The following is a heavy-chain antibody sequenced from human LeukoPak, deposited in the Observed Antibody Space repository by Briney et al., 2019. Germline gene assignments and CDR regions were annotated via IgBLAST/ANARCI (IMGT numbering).Heavy chain of an antibody. Sequence: PSETLSLTCTVSGGSISSYYWSWLRQPPGKGLEWIGYIYYSGSTNYNPSLKSRVTISVDTSKNQFSLKLSSVTAADTAVYYCARISTVTTWSFGYWGQGTLVTVSS. CDR1: GGSISSYY. D-gene: IGHD4-11*01. CDR2: IYYSGST. V-gene: IGHV4-59*01. J-gene: IGHJ4*02. CDR3: ARISTVTTWSFGY.